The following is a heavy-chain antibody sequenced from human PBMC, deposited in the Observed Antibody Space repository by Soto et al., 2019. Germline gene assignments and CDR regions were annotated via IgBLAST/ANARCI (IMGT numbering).Heavy chain of an antibody. V-gene: IGHV1-2*02. CDR1: GYTFTGYY. CDR3: ARVPLPAYGDYNYYHYGMDV. J-gene: IGHJ6*02. D-gene: IGHD4-17*01. Sequence: ASVKVSCKASGYTFTGYYMHWVRQAPGQGLEWMGWINPNSGGTNYAQKFQGRVTMTRDTSISTAYMELSRLRSDNTAVYSRARVPLPAYGDYNYYHYGMDVWGQGTTVTVSS. CDR2: INPNSGGT.